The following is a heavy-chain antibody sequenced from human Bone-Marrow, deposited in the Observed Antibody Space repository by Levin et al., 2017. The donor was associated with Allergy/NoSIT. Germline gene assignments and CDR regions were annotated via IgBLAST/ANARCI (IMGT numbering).Heavy chain of an antibody. CDR1: GFTFGDHW. J-gene: IGHJ2*01. V-gene: IGHV3-74*01. CDR2: INSDESGA. Sequence: GGSLRLSCAASGFTFGDHWMHWVRQVPGKGLMWVARINSDESGATYADSVKGRFTISRDNAKSTLYLPMNSLRAEDTAVYYCARDLLKVAWYFDLWGRGTLVTVSS. CDR3: ARDLLKVAWYFDL. D-gene: IGHD2-15*01.